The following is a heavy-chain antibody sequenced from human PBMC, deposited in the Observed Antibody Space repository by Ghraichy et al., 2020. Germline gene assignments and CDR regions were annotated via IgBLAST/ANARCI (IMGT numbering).Heavy chain of an antibody. Sequence: SETLSLTCAVFGGSFSGYYWTWIRQPPGKGLEWIGEINPSGSTNYNPSLKSRVTISLDTSKTQFSLKMTSVTSADAAVYYCARLYSYGYPYFDSWGQGTLVIVSS. V-gene: IGHV4-34*01. CDR1: GGSFSGYY. CDR2: INPSGST. D-gene: IGHD5-18*01. J-gene: IGHJ4*02. CDR3: ARLYSYGYPYFDS.